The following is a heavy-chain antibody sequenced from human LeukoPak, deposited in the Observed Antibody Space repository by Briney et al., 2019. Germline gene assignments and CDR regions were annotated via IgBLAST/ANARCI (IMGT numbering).Heavy chain of an antibody. Sequence: SETLSLTCAVYGGSFSGYYWSWIRQPPGKGLEWIGEINHSGSTNYNPSLKSRVTISVDTSKNQFSLKLSSVTAADTAVYYCARIQLWSPYYYYYYMDVWGKGTTVTVSS. V-gene: IGHV4-34*01. CDR3: ARIQLWSPYYYYYYMDV. J-gene: IGHJ6*03. D-gene: IGHD5-18*01. CDR1: GGSFSGYY. CDR2: INHSGST.